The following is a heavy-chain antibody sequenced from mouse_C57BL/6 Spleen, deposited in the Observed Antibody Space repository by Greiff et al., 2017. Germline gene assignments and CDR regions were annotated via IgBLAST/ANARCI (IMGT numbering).Heavy chain of an antibody. V-gene: IGHV2-9-1*01. CDR2: IWTGGGT. CDR3: ARMGDYDDGYAMDY. Sequence: VKLMESGPGLVAPSQSLSITCAVSGFSLTSYAISWVRQPPGKGLEWLGVIWTGGGTNYNSALKSRLSISKDNSKSQVFLKMNSLQTDETARYYCARMGDYDDGYAMDYWGKGTSVTVSS. D-gene: IGHD2-4*01. J-gene: IGHJ4*01. CDR1: GFSLTSYA.